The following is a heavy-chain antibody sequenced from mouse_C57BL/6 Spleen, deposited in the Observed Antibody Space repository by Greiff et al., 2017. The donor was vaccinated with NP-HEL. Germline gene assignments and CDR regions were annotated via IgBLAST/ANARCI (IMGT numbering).Heavy chain of an antibody. J-gene: IGHJ1*03. D-gene: IGHD1-1*01. Sequence: QVQLQQSGPELVKPGASVKLSCKASGYTFTSYDINWVKPRPGQGLEWIGWIYPRDGSTKYNEKFKGKATLTVDTSSSTAYMELHSLTSEDSAVYFWARARAYYGSSYEDWYFDVWGTGTTVTVSS. CDR3: ARARAYYGSSYEDWYFDV. CDR1: GYTFTSYD. CDR2: IYPRDGST. V-gene: IGHV1-85*01.